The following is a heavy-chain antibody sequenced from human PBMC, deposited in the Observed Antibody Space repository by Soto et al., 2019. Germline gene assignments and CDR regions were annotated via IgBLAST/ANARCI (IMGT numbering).Heavy chain of an antibody. CDR1: GFTFSSYA. Sequence: PGGSLRLSCAASGFTFSSYAMHWVRLAPGKGLEWVSVVGPSGASTFYADSVRGRFTISRDNSENTLYLQMNSLRAADTALYFCARSYYYESTGYYRTFDYWGPGTLVTVSS. V-gene: IGHV3-23*01. CDR3: ARSYYYESTGYYRTFDY. J-gene: IGHJ4*02. CDR2: VGPSGAST. D-gene: IGHD3-22*01.